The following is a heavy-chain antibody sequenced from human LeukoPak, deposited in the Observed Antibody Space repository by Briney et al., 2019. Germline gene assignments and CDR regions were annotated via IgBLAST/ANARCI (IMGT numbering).Heavy chain of an antibody. Sequence: GMSLRLSCAVSGFTFSTYTMHWVRQAPGKELEWVALISYDRRKKYYADFVKGRFTISRDNSKNTQYLQMNSLRAEDTAVYYCARDNSGYDYAFDIWGQGTMVTVSS. CDR2: ISYDRRKK. V-gene: IGHV3-30*04. J-gene: IGHJ3*02. D-gene: IGHD5-12*01. CDR1: GFTFSTYT. CDR3: ARDNSGYDYAFDI.